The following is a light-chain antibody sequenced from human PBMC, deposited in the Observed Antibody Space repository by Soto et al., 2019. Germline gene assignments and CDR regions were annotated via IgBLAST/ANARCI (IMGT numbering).Light chain of an antibody. J-gene: IGLJ2*01. CDR1: SGSIADNY. CDR2: QDN. V-gene: IGLV6-57*04. CDR3: QSYNNSFVI. Sequence: NFMLTQPHSVSESPGKTVTISCTRSSGSIADNYVQWYQQRPGSAHTTLIYQDNQRPSGVPDRFSRSIDSSSNSASLTISGLKTEDEADYYCQSYNNSFVIFGGGTKLTVL.